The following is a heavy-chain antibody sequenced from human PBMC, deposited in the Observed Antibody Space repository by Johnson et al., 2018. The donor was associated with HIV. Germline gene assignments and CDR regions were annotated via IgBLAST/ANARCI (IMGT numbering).Heavy chain of an antibody. V-gene: IGHV3-30-3*01. CDR1: GFTFNSYA. D-gene: IGHD4-17*01. CDR3: ARGEDGVYAFDI. CDR2: ISYDGSNK. J-gene: IGHJ3*02. Sequence: QVQLVESGGGVVQPGRSLRLSCAASGFTFNSYALHWVRQAPGKGLERVAVISYDGSNKYYAESVKGRFTISRDNSKNTLYLQMNSLRAEDTAVYYCARGEDGVYAFDIWGQGTMVTVSS.